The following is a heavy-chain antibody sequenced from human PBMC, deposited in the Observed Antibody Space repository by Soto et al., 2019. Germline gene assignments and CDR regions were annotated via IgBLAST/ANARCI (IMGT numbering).Heavy chain of an antibody. Sequence: SETLSLTCIVSGGSISSNYWSCIRQPPGKGLEWIGYIYYTGSTNFNPSLKNRVIISVDTSKNQFSLKLSSVTAADTAVYYCARSYPNTIFGVVPSRGLDVWGQGTTVTVSS. CDR2: IYYTGST. CDR3: ARSYPNTIFGVVPSRGLDV. CDR1: GGSISSNY. V-gene: IGHV4-59*01. D-gene: IGHD3-3*01. J-gene: IGHJ6*02.